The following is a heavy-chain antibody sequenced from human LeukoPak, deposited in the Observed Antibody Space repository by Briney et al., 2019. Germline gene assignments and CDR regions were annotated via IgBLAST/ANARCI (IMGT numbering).Heavy chain of an antibody. CDR2: IDWDDDK. Sequence: SGPALVKPTQTLTLTCTFSGFSLSTSGMCVSWIRQPPGKALEWLALIDWDDDKYYGTSLKTRLTISKDTSKNQVVLTMTNMDPVDTATYYCARTNPNYDTLTGYYGDFDYWGQGTLVTVSS. V-gene: IGHV2-70*01. J-gene: IGHJ4*02. D-gene: IGHD3-9*01. CDR3: ARTNPNYDTLTGYYGDFDY. CDR1: GFSLSTSGMC.